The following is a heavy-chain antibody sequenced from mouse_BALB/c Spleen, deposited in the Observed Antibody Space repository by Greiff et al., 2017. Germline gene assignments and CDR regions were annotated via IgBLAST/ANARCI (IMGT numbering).Heavy chain of an antibody. Sequence: QVQLQQPGAELVKPGASVKMSCKASGYTFTSYWMHWVKQRPGQGLEWIGVIDPSDSYTSYNQKFKGKATLTVDTSSSTAYMQLSSLTSEDSAVYYCTRWYYFDYWGQGTTLTVSS. CDR1: GYTFTSYW. V-gene: IGHV1S127*01. J-gene: IGHJ2*01. CDR2: IDPSDSYT. CDR3: TRWYYFDY.